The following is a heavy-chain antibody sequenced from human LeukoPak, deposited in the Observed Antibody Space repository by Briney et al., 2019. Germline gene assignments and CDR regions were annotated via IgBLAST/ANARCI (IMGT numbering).Heavy chain of an antibody. CDR1: GASISSTNW. V-gene: IGHV4-4*02. CDR2: IYHNGNT. Sequence: SGTLSLTCAVSGASISSTNWWSWVRQPPGKGLEWIGEIYHNGNTNFNPSLKSRVTISVDTSKNQFSLKLSSVTAADTVVYYCARGGDGYNFYDYWGQGTLVTVSS. D-gene: IGHD5-24*01. CDR3: ARGGDGYNFYDY. J-gene: IGHJ4*02.